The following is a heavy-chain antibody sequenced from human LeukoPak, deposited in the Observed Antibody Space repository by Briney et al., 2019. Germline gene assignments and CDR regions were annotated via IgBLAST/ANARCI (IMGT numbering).Heavy chain of an antibody. Sequence: GESLKISCKGSGYSFTSYWIGWVRQMPGKGLEWMGLIYPANSDTRYSPSFQGQVTISADKSINTAYLQWSSLKASDTAIYYCARASGAADIWGEGTVVTVSS. V-gene: IGHV5-51*01. CDR3: ARASGAADI. CDR1: GYSFTSYW. CDR2: IYPANSDT. D-gene: IGHD4/OR15-4a*01. J-gene: IGHJ3*02.